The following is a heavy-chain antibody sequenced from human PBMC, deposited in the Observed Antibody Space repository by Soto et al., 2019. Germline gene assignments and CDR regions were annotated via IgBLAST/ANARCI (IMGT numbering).Heavy chain of an antibody. Sequence: QVQLQESGPGLVKPSQTLSLTCTVSGGTINSGGYCWTWIRQHPGKGLDWIGCISYGGSTSYNPSLKSRVTISVDTSKNQFSLKLTSVTAADTAVYYCSRGILVWGQGALITVSS. J-gene: IGHJ4*02. D-gene: IGHD5-18*01. V-gene: IGHV4-31*03. CDR3: SRGILV. CDR1: GGTINSGGYC. CDR2: ISYGGST.